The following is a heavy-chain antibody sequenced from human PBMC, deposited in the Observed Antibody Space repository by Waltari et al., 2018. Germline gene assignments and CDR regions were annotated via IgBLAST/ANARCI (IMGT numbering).Heavy chain of an antibody. V-gene: IGHV3-7*01. CDR2: IKQDGSEK. Sequence: EVQLVESGGGLVQPGGSLRLSCAASGFTFSSYWMSWVRQAPGKGLEWVANIKQDGSEKDYVDAGKGRFTISRDNAKNSLYLQMNSLRAEDTAVYYCARDHPESYIVVVVGPFDYWGQGTLVTVSS. CDR3: ARDHPESYIVVVVGPFDY. D-gene: IGHD2-15*01. CDR1: GFTFSSYW. J-gene: IGHJ4*02.